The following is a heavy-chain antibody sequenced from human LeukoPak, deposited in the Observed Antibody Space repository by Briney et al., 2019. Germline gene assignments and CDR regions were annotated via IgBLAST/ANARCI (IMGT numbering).Heavy chain of an antibody. CDR1: GYTFTSYG. D-gene: IGHD5-18*01. CDR2: ISAYNGNT. Sequence: ASVKVSCKASGYTFTSYGISWVRQAPGQGLEWMGWISAYNGNTNYAQKLQGRVTMTTDTSTSTAHMELRSLRSDDTAVYYCARDGYGYGSLFDYWGQGTLVTVSS. CDR3: ARDGYGYGSLFDY. V-gene: IGHV1-18*01. J-gene: IGHJ4*02.